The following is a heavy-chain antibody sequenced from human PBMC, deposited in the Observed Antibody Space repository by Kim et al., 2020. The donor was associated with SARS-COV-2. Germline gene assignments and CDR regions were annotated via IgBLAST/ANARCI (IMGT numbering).Heavy chain of an antibody. V-gene: IGHV1-69*13. CDR1: GGTFSSYA. CDR2: IIPIFGTA. D-gene: IGHD6-19*01. CDR3: ARDRYSSGWSIEGGLNY. Sequence: SVKVSCKASGGTFSSYAISWVRQAPGQGLEWMGGIIPIFGTANYAQKFQGRVTITADESTSTAYMELSSLRSEDTAVYYCARDRYSSGWSIEGGLNYWGQGTLVTVSS. J-gene: IGHJ4*02.